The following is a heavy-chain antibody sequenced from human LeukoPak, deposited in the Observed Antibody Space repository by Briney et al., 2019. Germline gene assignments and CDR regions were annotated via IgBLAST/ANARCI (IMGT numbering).Heavy chain of an antibody. CDR2: IRSKAYGGTT. J-gene: IGHJ4*02. Sequence: GGSLRLSCTASGFTFGDYAMSWFRQAPGKGLEWVGFIRSKAYGGTTEYAASVKGRFTISRDDSKSIAYLQMNSLKTEDTAVYYCTRDFGWSYYDSSGYYWGQGTLVTVSS. CDR1: GFTFGDYA. V-gene: IGHV3-49*03. CDR3: TRDFGWSYYDSSGYY. D-gene: IGHD3-22*01.